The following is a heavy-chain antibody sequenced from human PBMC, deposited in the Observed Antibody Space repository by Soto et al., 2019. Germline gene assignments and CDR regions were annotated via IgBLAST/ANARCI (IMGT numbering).Heavy chain of an antibody. Sequence: ASVKVSCKASGDTFKNCVISWVRQAPGQGLEWMGGIIPLFGTTDFAQRFQGRLTITTDESTTTAYMELSRLRSEDTATYYCAAELGFGKLSVVWGQGTTVTVSS. CDR1: GDTFKNCV. V-gene: IGHV1-69*05. D-gene: IGHD3-10*01. CDR2: IIPLFGTT. CDR3: AAELGFGKLSVV. J-gene: IGHJ6*02.